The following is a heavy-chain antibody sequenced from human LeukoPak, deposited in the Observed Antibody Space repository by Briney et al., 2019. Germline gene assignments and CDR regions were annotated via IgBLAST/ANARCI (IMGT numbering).Heavy chain of an antibody. D-gene: IGHD3-9*01. J-gene: IGHJ5*01. CDR3: ARDYDILTGYSNWFDS. CDR1: GYTFTGYC. Sequence: KPGASVKVSCKASGYTFTGYCMHWVRQAPGQGLEWMGRTNPNGGDTNYAQKFQGRVTMTRDTSISTAYMELSRLRSDDTAVYYCARDYDILTGYSNWFDSWGQRTLVTVSS. CDR2: TNPNGGDT. V-gene: IGHV1-2*06.